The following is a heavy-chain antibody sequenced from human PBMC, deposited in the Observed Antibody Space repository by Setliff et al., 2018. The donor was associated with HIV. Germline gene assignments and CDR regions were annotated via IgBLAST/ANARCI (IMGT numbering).Heavy chain of an antibody. CDR1: GFTFNSYA. CDR2: ISYDGNNK. J-gene: IGHJ4*02. CDR3: ARGAYYDFWSGFESGFDY. Sequence: PGGSLRLSCAASGFTFNSYAMHWVRQAPGKGLQWVSVISYDGNNKKYADSVKGRFTISRDNSKNTLYLQMNSLRAEDTAVYYCARGAYYDFWSGFESGFDYWGQGTLVTVSS. V-gene: IGHV3-30*04. D-gene: IGHD3-3*01.